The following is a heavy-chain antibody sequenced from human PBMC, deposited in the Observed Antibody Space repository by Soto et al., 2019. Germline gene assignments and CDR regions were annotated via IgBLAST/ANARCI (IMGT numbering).Heavy chain of an antibody. D-gene: IGHD4-17*01. J-gene: IGHJ3*02. V-gene: IGHV3-48*02. CDR3: ARDSTNYGDYNDAFDS. Sequence: GGSLRLSCAASGFTFSSYSMNWVRQAPGKGLEWVSYISSSSSTIYYADSVKGRFTISRDNAKNSLYLQMNSLRDEDTAVYYCARDSTNYGDYNDAFDSWGQGTMVTVSS. CDR1: GFTFSSYS. CDR2: ISSSSSTI.